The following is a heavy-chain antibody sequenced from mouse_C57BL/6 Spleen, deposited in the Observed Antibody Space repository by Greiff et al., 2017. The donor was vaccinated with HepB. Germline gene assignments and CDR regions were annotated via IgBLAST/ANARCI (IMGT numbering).Heavy chain of an antibody. V-gene: IGHV2-9-1*01. J-gene: IGHJ3*01. Sequence: VQLQQSGPGLVAPSQSLSITCTVSGFSLTSYSINWVRQPPGKGLEWLGVIWTGGGTKYNSALKSRLSISKDNSKSQVVLKMNSLQTDDTARYYCARNDGSSHAWFAYWGQGTLVTVSA. D-gene: IGHD1-1*01. CDR1: GFSLTSYS. CDR2: IWTGGGT. CDR3: ARNDGSSHAWFAY.